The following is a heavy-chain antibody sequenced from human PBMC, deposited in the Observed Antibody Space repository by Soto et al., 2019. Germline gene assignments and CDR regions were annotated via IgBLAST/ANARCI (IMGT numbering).Heavy chain of an antibody. V-gene: IGHV1-69*13. D-gene: IGHD2-2*01. CDR2: IIPLFSRT. Sequence: SVKVSCKASGGSLRRNAISWLRQAPGQGLEWMGGIIPLFSRTNYAQRFQDRVTVTADESTTTVYMELNSLRSDDTAVYYCARSSTSSGSDYYGVDVWGQGTTVTVS. CDR3: ARSSTSSGSDYYGVDV. J-gene: IGHJ6*02. CDR1: GGSLRRNA.